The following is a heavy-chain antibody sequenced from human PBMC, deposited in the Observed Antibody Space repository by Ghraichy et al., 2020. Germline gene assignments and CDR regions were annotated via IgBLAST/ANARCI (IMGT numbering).Heavy chain of an antibody. CDR2: ISAYNGNT. Sequence: ASVKVSCKASGYTFTSYGISWVRQAPGQGLEWMGWISAYNGNTNYAQKLQGRVTMTTDTSTSTAYMELRSLRSDDTAVYYCARDAPIVSSSSAFLDWGQGTLVTVSS. D-gene: IGHD6-6*01. CDR3: ARDAPIVSSSSAFLD. V-gene: IGHV1-18*01. CDR1: GYTFTSYG. J-gene: IGHJ4*02.